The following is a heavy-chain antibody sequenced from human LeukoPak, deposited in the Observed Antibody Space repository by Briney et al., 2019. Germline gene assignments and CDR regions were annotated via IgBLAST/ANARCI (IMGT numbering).Heavy chain of an antibody. Sequence: PSQTLSLTCTVSGGSISSGGYYWSWIRQHPGKGLEWIGYIYYSGSTYYNPSLKSRVPISVDTSKNQFSLKLSSVTAADTAVYYCARCLATVVTEWAFDIWGQGTMVTVSS. CDR2: IYYSGST. D-gene: IGHD4-23*01. J-gene: IGHJ3*02. CDR3: ARCLATVVTEWAFDI. V-gene: IGHV4-31*03. CDR1: GGSISSGGYY.